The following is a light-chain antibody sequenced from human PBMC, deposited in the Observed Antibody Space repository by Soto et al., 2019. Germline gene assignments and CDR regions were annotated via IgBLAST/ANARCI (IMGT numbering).Light chain of an antibody. J-gene: IGLJ1*01. CDR3: CSYAGSSTDV. CDR1: SSDVGSYNL. CDR2: EVS. Sequence: QSALTQPASVSGSPGPSITISCTGTSSDVGSYNLVSWYQQHPGKDPKLMIYEVSKRPSGVSNRFSDSKSVNTASLTISGLQAENEADYYCCSYAGSSTDVFGTGTKLTAL. V-gene: IGLV2-23*02.